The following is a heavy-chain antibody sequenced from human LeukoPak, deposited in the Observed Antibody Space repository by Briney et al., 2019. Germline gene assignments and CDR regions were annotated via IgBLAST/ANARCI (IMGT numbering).Heavy chain of an antibody. CDR3: ARGPRITMDGPSDY. CDR2: INSNSGDT. J-gene: IGHJ4*02. Sequence: ASVKVSCKASGYAFTDYYIHWVRQAPGQGLEWMGWINSNSGDTNYAQKFQGRVAMTRDTSITTAYMELNWLRSDDTAVYYCARGPRITMDGPSDYWGQGTLVTVSS. V-gene: IGHV1-2*02. D-gene: IGHD6-19*01. CDR1: GYAFTDYY.